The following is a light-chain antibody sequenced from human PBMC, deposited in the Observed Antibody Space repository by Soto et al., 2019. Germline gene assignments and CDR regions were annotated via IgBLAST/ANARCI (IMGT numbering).Light chain of an antibody. CDR1: QSLLLSNGGTF. J-gene: IGKJ2*01. Sequence: DVVMAQSPLSLPVTLGQPASISCRSSQSLLLSNGGTFLHLLHQRPGQSPRRLIYRVSNRDSGGPVRFSGSGSGTNFTLKISRVEAEDVGGYYCMQSTYWPPYTFGQGTRLEIK. CDR2: RVS. CDR3: MQSTYWPPYT. V-gene: IGKV2-30*02.